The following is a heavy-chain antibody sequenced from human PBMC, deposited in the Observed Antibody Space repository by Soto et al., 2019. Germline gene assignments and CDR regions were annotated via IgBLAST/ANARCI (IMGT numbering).Heavy chain of an antibody. CDR3: ARDGRWLKFRGPYYYYGMDV. CDR2: IYYSGST. J-gene: IGHJ6*02. Sequence: KASETLSLTCTVSGGSISSGGYYWSWIRQHPGKGLEWIGYIYYSGSTYCNPSLKSRVTISVDTSKNQFSLKLSSVTAADTAVYYCARDGRWLKFRGPYYYYGMDVWGQGTTVTVSS. CDR1: GGSISSGGYY. D-gene: IGHD5-12*01. V-gene: IGHV4-31*03.